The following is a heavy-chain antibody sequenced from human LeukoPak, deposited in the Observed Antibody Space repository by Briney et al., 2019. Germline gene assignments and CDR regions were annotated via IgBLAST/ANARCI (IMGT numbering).Heavy chain of an antibody. CDR1: GFTFSSYS. V-gene: IGHV3-21*01. Sequence: GGSLRLSCAASGFTFSSYSMNWVRQAPGKALEWVSSISSGSSYIYYADSVKGRFTISRDNAKNPLYLQMNSLRAEDTAVYYCARDGRPVDYWGQGTLVTVSS. CDR3: ARDGRPVDY. J-gene: IGHJ4*02. CDR2: ISSGSSYI. D-gene: IGHD1-14*01.